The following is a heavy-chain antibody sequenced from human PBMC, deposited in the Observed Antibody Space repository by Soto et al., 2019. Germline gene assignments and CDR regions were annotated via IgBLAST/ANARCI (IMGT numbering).Heavy chain of an antibody. J-gene: IGHJ6*02. CDR1: GYTFTSYG. D-gene: IGHD1-7*01. CDR3: ARAVGTVDYYYGMDV. Sequence: ASVKVSCKASGYTFTSYGISWVRQAPGQGLEWMGWISAYNGNTNHAQKLQGRVTMTTDTSTSTAYMELRSLRSDDTAVYYCARAVGTVDYYYGMDVWGQGTTVTVSS. V-gene: IGHV1-18*04. CDR2: ISAYNGNT.